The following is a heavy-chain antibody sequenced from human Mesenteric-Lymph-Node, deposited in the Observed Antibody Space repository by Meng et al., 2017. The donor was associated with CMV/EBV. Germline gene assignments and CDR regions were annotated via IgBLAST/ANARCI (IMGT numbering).Heavy chain of an antibody. J-gene: IGHJ5*02. D-gene: IGHD1-1*01. CDR2: INPNSGGT. CDR1: GGTFSTYG. V-gene: IGHV1-2*02. CDR3: AREKTLERRGWFDP. Sequence: ASVKVSCKASGGTFSTYGVNWVRQAPGQGLEWMGWINPNSGGTNYAQKFQGRVTMTRDTSISTAYMELRSLRSDDTAVYYCAREKTLERRGWFDPWGQGTLVTVSS.